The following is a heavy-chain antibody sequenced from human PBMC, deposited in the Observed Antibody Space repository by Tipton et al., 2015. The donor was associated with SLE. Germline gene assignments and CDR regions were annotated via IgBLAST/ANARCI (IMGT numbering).Heavy chain of an antibody. CDR1: GYSFTSYW. D-gene: IGHD5-18*01. CDR3: ARPRELWSFDY. Sequence: QLVQSGAGVQKPGESLKISCTCSGYSFTSYWIGWVRQMPGKGLEWMGIIYPADSDTRYSPSFQGQVTFSADKSISTAYLQWSSLKASDTAMYYCARPRELWSFDYWGQGSLVTVSS. CDR2: IYPADSDT. V-gene: IGHV5-51*03. J-gene: IGHJ4*02.